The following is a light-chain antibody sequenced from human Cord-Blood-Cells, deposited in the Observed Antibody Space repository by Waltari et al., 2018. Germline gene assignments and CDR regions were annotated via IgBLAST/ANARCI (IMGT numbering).Light chain of an antibody. CDR2: GAS. CDR3: QQYGSSPT. V-gene: IGKV3-20*01. J-gene: IGKJ3*01. Sequence: EIVLTQSPGTLSLSPGVRATLSCRASQSVSSSYLAWYQQKPGQAPRLLIYGASSRATGIPDRFSGSGSGTDFTLTISRLEPEDVAVYYCQQYGSSPTFGPGTKVDIK. CDR1: QSVSSSY.